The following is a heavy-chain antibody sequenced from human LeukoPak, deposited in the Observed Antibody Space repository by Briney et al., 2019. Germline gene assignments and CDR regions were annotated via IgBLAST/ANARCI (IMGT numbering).Heavy chain of an antibody. J-gene: IGHJ6*02. CDR2: INPHSGGT. CDR1: GYTFTGYY. V-gene: IGHV1-2*02. Sequence: ASVKVSCKASGYTFTGYYMHWVRQAPGQGLEWMGWINPHSGGTNYAPKFQGRVTMARDTSISTADMELSGLRSDDTAVYYCARNTVLGTDIVTVWNAYYYGMDVWGQGTTVTVSS. D-gene: IGHD3-9*01. CDR3: ARNTVLGTDIVTVWNAYYYGMDV.